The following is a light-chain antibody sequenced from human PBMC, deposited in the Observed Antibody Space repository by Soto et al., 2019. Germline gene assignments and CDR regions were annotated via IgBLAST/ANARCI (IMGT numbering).Light chain of an antibody. CDR1: QSVTSS. CDR3: QHSSTWPRT. Sequence: EIVLTQSPATLSLSPGERATLSCRASQSVTSSLVWYQQKPGQAPRLLIYDASNRATGIPARFSGSGSGTDFTLTISNLEPEDFAVYYCQHSSTWPRTLGGGTKVDIK. V-gene: IGKV3-11*01. J-gene: IGKJ4*01. CDR2: DAS.